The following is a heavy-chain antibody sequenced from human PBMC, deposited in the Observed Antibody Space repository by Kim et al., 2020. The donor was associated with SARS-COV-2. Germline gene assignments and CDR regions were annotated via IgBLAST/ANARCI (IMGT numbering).Heavy chain of an antibody. CDR3: ARDNGDLCCGDYQYFYGMDV. J-gene: IGHJ6*02. Sequence: GGSLRLSCAASGFTFSSYSMNWVRQAPGKGLEWVSYISSSTSTIYYADSVQGRFTISRDNAKNSLYLQMNSLRDEDTAVYYCARDNGDLCCGDYQYFYGMDVWGQGTTVAVSS. CDR1: GFTFSSYS. CDR2: ISSSTSTI. D-gene: IGHD4-17*01. V-gene: IGHV3-48*02.